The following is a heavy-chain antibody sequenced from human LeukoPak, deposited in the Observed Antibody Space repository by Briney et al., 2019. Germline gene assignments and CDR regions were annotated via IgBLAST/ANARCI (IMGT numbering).Heavy chain of an antibody. Sequence: PSETLSLTCTVSGGSISSYYWSWIRQPPGKGLEWIGYIYTSGSTNYNPSLKSRVTISVDTSKNQFSLKLSSVTAADTAVYYCARHSSSWYSGFDYWGQGILVTVSS. CDR3: ARHSSSWYSGFDY. CDR2: IYTSGST. V-gene: IGHV4-4*09. D-gene: IGHD6-13*01. CDR1: GGSISSYY. J-gene: IGHJ4*02.